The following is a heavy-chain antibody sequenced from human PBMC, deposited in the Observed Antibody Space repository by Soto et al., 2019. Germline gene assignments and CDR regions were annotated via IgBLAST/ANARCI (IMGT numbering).Heavy chain of an antibody. D-gene: IGHD2-2*01. CDR1: GFTVSSNY. V-gene: IGHV3-66*01. J-gene: IGHJ6*03. Sequence: GGSLRLSCAASGFTVSSNYMSWVRQAPGKGLEWVSVIYSGGSTYYADSVKGRFTISRDNSKNTLYLQMNSLRAEDTAVYYCARVSRDIVVVPAAWAYYYYYMDVWGKGTTVTVSS. CDR2: IYSGGST. CDR3: ARVSRDIVVVPAAWAYYYYYMDV.